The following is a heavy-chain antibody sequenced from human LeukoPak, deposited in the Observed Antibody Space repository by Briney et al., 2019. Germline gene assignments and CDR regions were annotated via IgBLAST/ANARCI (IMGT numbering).Heavy chain of an antibody. CDR2: ISYDGSNK. CDR1: GFTFSSYA. J-gene: IGHJ4*02. CDR3: AKDAMTSDY. Sequence: GGSLRLSCAASGFTFSSYAMHWVRQAPGKGLEWVAVISYDGSNKYYADSVKGRFTISRDNSKNTLYLQMNSLRAEDTAVYYCAKDAMTSDYWGQGTLVTVSS. V-gene: IGHV3-30*04.